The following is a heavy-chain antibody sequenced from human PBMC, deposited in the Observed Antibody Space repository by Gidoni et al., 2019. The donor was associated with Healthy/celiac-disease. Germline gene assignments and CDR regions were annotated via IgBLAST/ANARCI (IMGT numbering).Heavy chain of an antibody. D-gene: IGHD3-9*01. J-gene: IGHJ6*02. CDR2: ISSSSSYI. CDR3: ARDPIPYDILTKDYYYYYGMDV. CDR1: GFTFTRHT. Sequence: EVQLVESGGGLVKPGGSLRHSCAASGFTFTRHTMNWVRQAPGKGLEWVSSISSSSSYIYYADSVKGRFTISRDNAKNSLYLQMNSLRAEDTAVYYCARDPIPYDILTKDYYYYYGMDVWGQGTTVTVSS. V-gene: IGHV3-21*01.